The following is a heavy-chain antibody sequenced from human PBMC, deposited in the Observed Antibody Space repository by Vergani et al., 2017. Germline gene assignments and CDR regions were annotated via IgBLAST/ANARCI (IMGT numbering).Heavy chain of an antibody. Sequence: QVQLQESGPGLVKPSETLSLTCSVSGDSMNTYYWTWIRQPPGKGLEWIGYIYDSGDTKYNPSLKSRVTMSLDTSKNQFSLKLSSVTAADTAVYYCARVVTMVRGVLNWFDPWGQGTLVTVSS. D-gene: IGHD3-10*01. CDR2: IYDSGDT. CDR1: GDSMNTYY. J-gene: IGHJ5*02. CDR3: ARVVTMVRGVLNWFDP. V-gene: IGHV4-59*01.